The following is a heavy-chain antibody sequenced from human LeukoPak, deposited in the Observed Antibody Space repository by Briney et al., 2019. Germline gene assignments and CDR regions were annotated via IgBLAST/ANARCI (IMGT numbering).Heavy chain of an antibody. CDR3: ASSNNWGPPTH. CDR1: GFTVSSNY. CDR2: IYSGGGT. J-gene: IGHJ4*02. D-gene: IGHD7-27*01. V-gene: IGHV3-53*01. Sequence: PGGSLRLSCAASGFTVSSNYMSWVRQAPGKGLEWVSLIYSGGGTYYADSVKGRFTISRDNSKNSPYLQMNSLRADDTAVYYCASSNNWGPPTHWGQGTLVTVSS.